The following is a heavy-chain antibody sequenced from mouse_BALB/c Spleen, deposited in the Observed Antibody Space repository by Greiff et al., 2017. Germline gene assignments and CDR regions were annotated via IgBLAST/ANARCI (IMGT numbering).Heavy chain of an antibody. D-gene: IGHD1-2*01. J-gene: IGHJ1*01. CDR2: IYPGDGDT. Sequence: QVQLKQSGAELVRPGSSVKISCKASGYAFSSYWMNWVKQRPGQGLEWIGQIYPGDGDTNYNGKFKGKATLTADKSSSTAYMQLSSLTSEDSAVYCCADYYGPYWYFDVWGAGTTVTVSS. CDR1: GYAFSSYW. V-gene: IGHV1-80*01. CDR3: ADYYGPYWYFDV.